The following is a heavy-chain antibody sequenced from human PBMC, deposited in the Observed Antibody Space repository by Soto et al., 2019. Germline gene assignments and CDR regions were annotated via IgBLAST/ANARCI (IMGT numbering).Heavy chain of an antibody. CDR3: AKDLVRHGSGSYFFDY. D-gene: IGHD3-10*01. J-gene: IGHJ4*02. CDR1: GFTFSSYG. CDR2: ISYDGSNK. V-gene: IGHV3-30*18. Sequence: AGGSLRLSCAASGFTFSSYGMHWVRQAPGKGLEWVAVISYDGSNKYYADSVKGRFTISRDNSKNTLYLQMNSLRAEDTAVYYYAKDLVRHGSGSYFFDYWGQGTLVTAPQ.